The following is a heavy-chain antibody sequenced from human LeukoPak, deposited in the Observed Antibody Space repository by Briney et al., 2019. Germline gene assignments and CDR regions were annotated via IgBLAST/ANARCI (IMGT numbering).Heavy chain of an antibody. Sequence: ASVKVSCKASGGTFSSYAISWVRQAPGQGLEWMGWINPNSGGTNYAQKFQGRVTMTRDTSISTAYMELSRLRSDDTAVYYCARGVPAALYYYYYYMDVWGKGTTVTVSS. CDR3: ARGVPAALYYYYYYMDV. V-gene: IGHV1-2*02. D-gene: IGHD2-2*01. J-gene: IGHJ6*03. CDR2: INPNSGGT. CDR1: GGTFSSYA.